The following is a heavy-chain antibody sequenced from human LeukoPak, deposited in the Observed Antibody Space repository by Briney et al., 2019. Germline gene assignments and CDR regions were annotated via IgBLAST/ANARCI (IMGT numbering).Heavy chain of an antibody. CDR1: GGSFSGYY. CDR3: ARVGLLLAPAH. CDR2: INHSGST. J-gene: IGHJ1*01. V-gene: IGHV4-34*01. D-gene: IGHD1-26*01. Sequence: PSETLSLTCAVYGGSFSGYYWNWIRQPPGKGLEWIGEINHSGSTNYNPSLKSRVTISVDTSKNQFSLKLSSATAADTAVYYCARVGLLLAPAHWGQGTLVTVSS.